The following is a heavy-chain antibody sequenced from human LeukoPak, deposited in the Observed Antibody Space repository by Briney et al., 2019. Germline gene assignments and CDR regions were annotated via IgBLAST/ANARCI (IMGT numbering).Heavy chain of an antibody. CDR2: VYFSGTT. Sequence: PSETLSLTCTVSGASTNSDYWSWIRQTPGKRLEWIAYVYFSGTTNYNPSLRSRVTISLDTSKNQFSLNLRSVTAADTAVYYCARDLPSFDLWGRGTLVTVSS. V-gene: IGHV4-59*01. J-gene: IGHJ2*01. CDR3: ARDLPSFDL. CDR1: GASTNSDY.